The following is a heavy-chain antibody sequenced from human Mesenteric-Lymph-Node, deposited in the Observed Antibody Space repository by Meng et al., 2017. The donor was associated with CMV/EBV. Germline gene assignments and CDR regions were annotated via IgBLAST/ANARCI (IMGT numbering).Heavy chain of an antibody. D-gene: IGHD3-10*01. CDR1: GFTVSSNY. V-gene: IGHV3-66*02. Sequence: ESLKIPCAASGFTVSSNYMSRVRQAPGKGLEWVSVIYSGGSTYYTDSVKGRFTISRDDYKNTQYLQMNSRRAEDTAVYYCARAGGSGSYYNVRISGHFDYWGQGTLVTVSS. J-gene: IGHJ4*02. CDR2: IYSGGST. CDR3: ARAGGSGSYYNVRISGHFDY.